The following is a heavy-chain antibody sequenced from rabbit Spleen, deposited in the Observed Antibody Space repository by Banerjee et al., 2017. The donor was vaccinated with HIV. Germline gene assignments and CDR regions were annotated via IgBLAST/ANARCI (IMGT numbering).Heavy chain of an antibody. CDR3: VRDQAHMLDL. Sequence: QEQLVESGGGLVQPGGSLKLSCKASGFDFSRYGVSWVRQAPGKGLEWIGYIDPVFHSTYYAISVNDRFTISSHNAQNTLYLQLNSLTAADTASYFCVRDQAHMLDLWGPGTLVTVS. CDR2: IDPVFHST. J-gene: IGHJ4*01. V-gene: IGHV1S47*01. D-gene: IGHD1-1*01. CDR1: GFDFSRYG.